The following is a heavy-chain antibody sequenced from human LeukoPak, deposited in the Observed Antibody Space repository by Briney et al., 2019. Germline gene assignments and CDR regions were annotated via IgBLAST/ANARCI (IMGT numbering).Heavy chain of an antibody. Sequence: GGSLRLSCSASGFTFSSYALDWVRQAPGKGLQYVSGISSNGINTYYVDSVKGRFIISRDNYKNTVYLQMSSLRAEDTAVYYCVKPKVGATFDSWGQGTLVTASS. CDR2: ISSNGINT. CDR3: VKPKVGATFDS. J-gene: IGHJ4*02. V-gene: IGHV3-64D*06. CDR1: GFTFSSYA. D-gene: IGHD1-26*01.